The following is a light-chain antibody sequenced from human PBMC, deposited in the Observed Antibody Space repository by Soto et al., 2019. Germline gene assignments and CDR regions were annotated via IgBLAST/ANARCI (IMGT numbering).Light chain of an antibody. V-gene: IGKV1-5*01. J-gene: IGKJ1*01. Sequence: DIQMTQSPSTLSASVGDRVTITCRASQSLSNWLAWYQQKPGKAPKLLIYDASSLESGVPARFSGSGSGTEFTLTISSLQPDDFATYYCQQYNSYSSSFGQGTKVDI. CDR1: QSLSNW. CDR2: DAS. CDR3: QQYNSYSSS.